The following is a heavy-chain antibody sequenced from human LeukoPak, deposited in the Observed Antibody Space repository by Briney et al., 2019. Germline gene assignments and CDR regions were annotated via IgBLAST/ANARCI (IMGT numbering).Heavy chain of an antibody. CDR1: GGSVGSGSYY. Sequence: SETLSLTCTVSGGSVGSGSYYWSWIRQPPGKGLEWIGYIYYSGSTNYNPSLKSRVTISLDTSKNHFSLKLSSVTAADTAVYYCARDISYCTSTSCSNWFDPWGQGTLVTVSS. D-gene: IGHD2-2*01. V-gene: IGHV4-61*03. CDR3: ARDISYCTSTSCSNWFDP. J-gene: IGHJ5*02. CDR2: IYYSGST.